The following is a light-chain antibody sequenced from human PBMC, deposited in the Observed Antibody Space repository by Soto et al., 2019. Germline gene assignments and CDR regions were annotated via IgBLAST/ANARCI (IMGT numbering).Light chain of an antibody. J-gene: IGLJ2*01. CDR2: GNS. V-gene: IGLV1-40*01. CDR3: QSVGV. Sequence: QPVLTQPPSVSGAPGQRVTISCTGSSSNIGAGYDVHWYQQLPGTAPKLLIYGNSNRPSGVPDRFSGSKSGTSASLAITGLQAEDEADYYCQSVGVFGGGTKVTVL. CDR1: SSNIGAGYD.